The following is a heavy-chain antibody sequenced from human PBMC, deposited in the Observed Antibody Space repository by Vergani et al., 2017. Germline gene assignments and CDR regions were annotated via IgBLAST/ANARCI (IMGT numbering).Heavy chain of an antibody. CDR1: GGSISSDY. J-gene: IGHJ3*02. D-gene: IGHD3-3*01. CDR3: AKLTYDLGDAFDI. Sequence: QVQLQESGPGLVKPSETLSLTCTVSGGSISSDYWSWSRQPPGKGMEWIGYIYYSGSTNYNPSLKRRFTISVDTSKSQFALKLSSVTAADTAVYYCAKLTYDLGDAFDIWGQGTMVTVSS. V-gene: IGHV4-59*01. CDR2: IYYSGST.